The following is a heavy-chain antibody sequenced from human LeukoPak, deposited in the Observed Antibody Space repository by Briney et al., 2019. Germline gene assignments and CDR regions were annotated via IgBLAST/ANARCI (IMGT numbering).Heavy chain of an antibody. J-gene: IGHJ4*02. CDR2: INPNSGGT. Sequence: ASVTVSCKASGYTFTGYYMHWVRQAPGQGLEWMGWINPNSGGTNYAQKFQGRVTMTRDTSISTAYMELSRLRSDDTAVYYCARLKYSNPRFDYWGQGTLVTVSS. CDR3: ARLKYSNPRFDY. CDR1: GYTFTGYY. V-gene: IGHV1-2*02. D-gene: IGHD4-11*01.